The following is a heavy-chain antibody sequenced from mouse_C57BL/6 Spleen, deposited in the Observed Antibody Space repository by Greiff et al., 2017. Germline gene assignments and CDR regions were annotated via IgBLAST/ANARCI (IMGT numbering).Heavy chain of an antibody. J-gene: IGHJ2*01. D-gene: IGHD1-1*01. CDR3: AEEFITTVVEGFDY. Sequence: VQLKESGAELVKPGASVKLSCTASGFNIKDYYMLWVKQRTEQGLEWIGRIDPEDGETKYAPKFQGKATITADTSSNTAYLQLSSLTSEDTAVYYCAEEFITTVVEGFDYWGQGTTLTVSS. CDR2: IDPEDGET. CDR1: GFNIKDYY. V-gene: IGHV14-2*01.